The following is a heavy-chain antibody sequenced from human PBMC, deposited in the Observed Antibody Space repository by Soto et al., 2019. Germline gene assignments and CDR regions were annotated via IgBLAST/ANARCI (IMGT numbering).Heavy chain of an antibody. CDR3: TTTTDDYLYYYYGMDV. CDR2: IKSKTDGGTT. CDR1: GFTFSNAW. D-gene: IGHD4-17*01. V-gene: IGHV3-15*07. J-gene: IGHJ6*02. Sequence: GALRLSCAASGFTFSNAWMNWVRQAPGKGLEWVGRIKSKTDGGTTDYAAPVKGRFTISRDDSKNTLYLQMNSLKTEDTAVYYCTTTTDDYLYYYYGMDVWGQGTTVTVSS.